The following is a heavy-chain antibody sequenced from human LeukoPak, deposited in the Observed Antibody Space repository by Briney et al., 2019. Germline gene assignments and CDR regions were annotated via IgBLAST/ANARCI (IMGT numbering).Heavy chain of an antibody. CDR2: ISYDGSNK. Sequence: QSGGSLRLSCAASGFTFSSYAMHWVRQAPGKGLEWVAVISYDGSNKYYADSVKGRFTISRENAKNSLYLQMNSLRAEDTAVYYCARDLGVVRGVFTLDYWGQGTLVTVSS. J-gene: IGHJ4*02. D-gene: IGHD3-10*01. CDR1: GFTFSSYA. CDR3: ARDLGVVRGVFTLDY. V-gene: IGHV3-30-3*01.